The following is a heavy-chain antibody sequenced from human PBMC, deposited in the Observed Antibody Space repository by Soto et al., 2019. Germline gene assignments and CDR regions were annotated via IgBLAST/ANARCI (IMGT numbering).Heavy chain of an antibody. CDR3: ARATLELSVVTPFDYYGMDV. D-gene: IGHD2-15*01. Sequence: GGSLRLSCAASGFTFSSYEMNWVRQAPGKGLEWVSYISSSGSTIYYADSVKGRFTISRDNAKNSLYLQMNSLRAEDTAVYYCARATLELSVVTPFDYYGMDVWGQGTTVTV. CDR1: GFTFSSYE. J-gene: IGHJ6*02. CDR2: ISSSGSTI. V-gene: IGHV3-48*03.